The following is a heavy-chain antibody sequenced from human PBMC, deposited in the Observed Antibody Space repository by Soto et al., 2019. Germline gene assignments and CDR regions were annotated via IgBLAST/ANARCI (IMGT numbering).Heavy chain of an antibody. CDR2: IYYSGST. CDR3: VRAYYGFWSANPPLDY. V-gene: IGHV4-39*01. Sequence: SETLSLTCTVSGGSISSSSYYWGWIRQPPGKGLEWIGSIYYSGSTYCNPSLKSRVTISVDTSKNQFSLKLSSVTAADTAVYFCVRAYYGFWSANPPLDYWGQGTLVTVSS. J-gene: IGHJ4*02. D-gene: IGHD3-3*01. CDR1: GGSISSSSYY.